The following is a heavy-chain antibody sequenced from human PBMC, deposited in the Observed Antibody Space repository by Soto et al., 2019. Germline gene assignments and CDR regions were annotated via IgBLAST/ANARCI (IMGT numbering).Heavy chain of an antibody. V-gene: IGHV3-48*03. CDR3: ASDTGRASAAL. Sequence: EVQLAESGGDLVQPGGSLRLSCVGSGFTFSYYEMNWVRQAPGKGLERVAFISHTDRLTHYPDSVKGRFTISRDNAKNSLYLQMTSLRVEDTGVYYCASDTGRASAALWGQGTLVSVSS. J-gene: IGHJ4*02. D-gene: IGHD6-13*01. CDR1: GFTFSYYE. CDR2: ISHTDRLT.